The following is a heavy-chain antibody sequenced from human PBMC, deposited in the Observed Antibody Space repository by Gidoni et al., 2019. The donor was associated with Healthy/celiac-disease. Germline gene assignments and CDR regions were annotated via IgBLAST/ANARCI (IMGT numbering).Heavy chain of an antibody. CDR2: IYYSGST. D-gene: IGHD3-16*01. Sequence: QLQLQESGPGLVKPSETLSLTCTVSGGSISSSSYYWGWIRQPPGKGLEWIGSIYYSGSTSYNPSLKSRVTISVDTSKNQFSLKLSSVTAADTAVYYCARRPVVWGGAFDIWGQGTMVTVSS. J-gene: IGHJ3*02. V-gene: IGHV4-39*01. CDR3: ARRPVVWGGAFDI. CDR1: GGSISSSSYY.